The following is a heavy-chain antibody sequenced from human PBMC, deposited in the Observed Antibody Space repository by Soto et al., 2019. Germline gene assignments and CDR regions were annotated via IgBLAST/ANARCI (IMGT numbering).Heavy chain of an antibody. D-gene: IGHD3-22*01. CDR3: ARFYYDSSGYLPPPYYYYYGMDV. CDR1: GFTFSSYG. CDR2: IWHDGSNK. Sequence: PGGSLRLSCAASGFTFSSYGMHWVRQAPGKGLEWVAVIWHDGSNKYYADSVKGRFTISRDNAKNSLYLQMNSLRAEDTAVYYCARFYYDSSGYLPPPYYYYYGMDVWGQGTTVTVSS. V-gene: IGHV3-33*03. J-gene: IGHJ6*02.